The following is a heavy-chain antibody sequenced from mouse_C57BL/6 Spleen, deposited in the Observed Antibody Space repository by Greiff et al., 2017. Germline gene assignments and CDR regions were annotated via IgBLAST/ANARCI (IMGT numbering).Heavy chain of an antibody. J-gene: IGHJ2*01. CDR1: EYEFPSHD. CDR3: ARQAYGYDGYYFDY. CDR2: INSDGGST. Sequence: EVKLMESGGGLVQPGESLKLSCESNEYEFPSHDMSWVRKTPEKRLELVAAINSDGGSTYYPDTMERRFIISRDNTKKTLYLQMSSLRSEDTALYYCARQAYGYDGYYFDYWGQGTTLTVSS. V-gene: IGHV5-2*01. D-gene: IGHD2-2*01.